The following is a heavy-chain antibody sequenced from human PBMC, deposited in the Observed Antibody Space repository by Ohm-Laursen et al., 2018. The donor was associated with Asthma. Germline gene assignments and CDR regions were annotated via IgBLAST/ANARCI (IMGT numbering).Heavy chain of an antibody. V-gene: IGHV3-30*18. J-gene: IGHJ5*02. CDR1: GFTFSNYG. CDR3: SKAGGQLHMLQGVLYWFDP. CDR2: ISYDGSKK. D-gene: IGHD3-10*01. Sequence: SLRLSCAASGFTFSNYGMHWVRQAPGKGLEWVAFISYDGSKKNYADSVKGRFTISRDNSKNTLYLQMNSLRAEDTAVYYCSKAGGQLHMLQGVLYWFDPWGQGTLVTVSS.